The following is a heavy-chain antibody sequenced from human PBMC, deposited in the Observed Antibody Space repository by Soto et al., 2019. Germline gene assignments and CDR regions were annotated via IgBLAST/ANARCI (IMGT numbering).Heavy chain of an antibody. CDR1: GDSISGGAYY. CDR2: IFYSGST. CDR3: ARVRGVIDY. V-gene: IGHV4-30-4*01. J-gene: IGHJ4*02. Sequence: QVQLQESGPGLVKPSQTLSLTCAVSGDSISGGAYYWRWIRQPPGKGLEWIGYIFYSGSTYYNPSLKSRVIISVDTSRKQFSLKLSSVTAADTAVYYCARVRGVIDYWGQGTLVTVSS. D-gene: IGHD3-16*02.